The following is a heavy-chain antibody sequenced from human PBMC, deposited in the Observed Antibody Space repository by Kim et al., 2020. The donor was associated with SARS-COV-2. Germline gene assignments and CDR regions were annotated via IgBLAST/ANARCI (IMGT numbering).Heavy chain of an antibody. Sequence: GGSLRLSCAASGFTFSSYAMSWVRQAPGKGLEWVSAISGSGGSTYYGDSVKGRFTISRDNSKNTLYLQMNSLRAEDTAVYYCARSHVWGSPAPVDYWGQGTLVTVSS. CDR3: ARSHVWGSPAPVDY. V-gene: IGHV3-23*01. J-gene: IGHJ4*02. CDR1: GFTFSSYA. D-gene: IGHD3-16*01. CDR2: ISGSGGST.